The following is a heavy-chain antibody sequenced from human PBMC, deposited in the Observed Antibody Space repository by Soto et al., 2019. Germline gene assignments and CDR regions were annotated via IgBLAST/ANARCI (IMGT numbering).Heavy chain of an antibody. V-gene: IGHV4-39*01. CDR2: IYYSGST. Sequence: SETLSLTCTVSGGSISSSSYYWGWIRQPPGKGLEWIGSIYYSGSTYYNPSLKSRVTISVDTSKNQFSLKRSSVTAADTAVYYCARLLLDIGSYYYFDYWGQGTLVTVSS. CDR3: ARLLLDIGSYYYFDY. D-gene: IGHD1-26*01. CDR1: GGSISSSSYY. J-gene: IGHJ4*02.